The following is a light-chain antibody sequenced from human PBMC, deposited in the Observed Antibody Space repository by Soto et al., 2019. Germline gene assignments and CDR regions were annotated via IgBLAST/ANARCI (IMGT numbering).Light chain of an antibody. CDR3: QQRSNSPPWIT. CDR2: GAS. CDR1: QSVSSN. V-gene: IGKV3-11*01. J-gene: IGKJ5*01. Sequence: EIVMTQSPATLSLSPLERSTLPFIASQSVSSNLAWYQQKPGQAPRLLIYGASSRATGIPDRFSGSGSGTDFTLTISSLEPEDSAVYYCQQRSNSPPWITFGQGTRLEIK.